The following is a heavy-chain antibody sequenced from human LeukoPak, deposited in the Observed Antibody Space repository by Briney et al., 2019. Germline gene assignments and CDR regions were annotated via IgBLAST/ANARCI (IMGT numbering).Heavy chain of an antibody. Sequence: GGSLRLSCAASGFTFSSYGMHWVRQAPGKGLEWVAVISYDGSNKYYADSVKGRFTISRDNPKNTVYLQMNSLRPEDTALFYCAKAYHALYYYYYYMDVWGKGTTVTVSS. D-gene: IGHD2-2*01. J-gene: IGHJ6*03. CDR3: AKAYHALYYYYYYMDV. CDR1: GFTFSSYG. CDR2: ISYDGSNK. V-gene: IGHV3-30*18.